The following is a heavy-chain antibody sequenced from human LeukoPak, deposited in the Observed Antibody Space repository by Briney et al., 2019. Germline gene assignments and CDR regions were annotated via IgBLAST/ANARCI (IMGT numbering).Heavy chain of an antibody. V-gene: IGHV3-74*01. CDR2: INSDGSST. CDR1: GFTFSNYW. Sequence: GGSLRLSCAASGFTFSNYWMHWVRQAPGKGLVWVSRINSDGSSTSYADSVKGRFTISRDNAKNTLYLQMNSLRAEDTAVYYCARAVGATGDAFDIWGQGTMVTVSS. CDR3: ARAVGATGDAFDI. D-gene: IGHD1-26*01. J-gene: IGHJ3*02.